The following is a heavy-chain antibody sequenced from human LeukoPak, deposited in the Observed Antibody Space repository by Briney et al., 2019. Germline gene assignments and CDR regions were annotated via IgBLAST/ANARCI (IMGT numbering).Heavy chain of an antibody. CDR3: ARPTTTLEY. V-gene: IGHV3-74*01. D-gene: IGHD1-7*01. CDR2: INSDGSST. Sequence: GGSLRLSCAASGFTFSSYWMHWVRQAPGEGLVWVSRINSDGSSTSYADSVKGRFTISRDNAKNTLYLQMNSLGDEDTAVYYCARPTTTLEYWGQGTLVTVSS. CDR1: GFTFSSYW. J-gene: IGHJ4*02.